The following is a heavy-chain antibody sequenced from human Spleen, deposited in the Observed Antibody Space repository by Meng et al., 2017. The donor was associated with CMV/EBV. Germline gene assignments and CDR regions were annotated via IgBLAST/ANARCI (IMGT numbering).Heavy chain of an antibody. J-gene: IGHJ3*02. CDR1: GFTVSSNY. CDR2: IYSGGST. D-gene: IGHD3-22*01. CDR3: ARDRWDYYDSSGYHGSFDI. Sequence: GESLKISCAASGFTVSSNYMSWVRQAPGKGLEWVSVIYSGGSTYYADSVKGRFTISRDNSKNTLYLQMNSLRAEDTAVYYCARDRWDYYDSSGYHGSFDIWGQGTMVTVSS. V-gene: IGHV3-66*02.